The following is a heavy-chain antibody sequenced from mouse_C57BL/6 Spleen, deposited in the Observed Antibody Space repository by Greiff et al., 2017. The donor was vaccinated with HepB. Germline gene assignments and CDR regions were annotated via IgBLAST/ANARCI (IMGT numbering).Heavy chain of an antibody. J-gene: IGHJ3*01. Sequence: EVQLVESGPGLVKPSQSLSLTCSVTGYSITSGYYWNWIRQFPGNKLEWMGYISYDGSNNYNPSLKNRISITRDTSKNQFFLKLNSVTTEDTATYYCARDGGDEAFAYWGQGTLVTVSA. D-gene: IGHD3-3*01. CDR2: ISYDGSN. V-gene: IGHV3-6*01. CDR1: GYSITSGYY. CDR3: ARDGGDEAFAY.